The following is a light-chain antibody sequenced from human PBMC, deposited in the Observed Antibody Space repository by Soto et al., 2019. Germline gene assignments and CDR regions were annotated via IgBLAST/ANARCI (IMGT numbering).Light chain of an antibody. CDR1: QSVSSTY. CDR2: GAS. CDR3: HQHSSYTQA. J-gene: IGKJ1*01. Sequence: DIVLTQSPGTLSLSAGERATLSCRASQSVSSTYLAWYQQRPGQAPKLLIYGASSRASGIPDRFSGSGSGTDFTLTISSLQPEDFATYYCHQHSSYTQAFGQGTKVDIK. V-gene: IGKV3-20*01.